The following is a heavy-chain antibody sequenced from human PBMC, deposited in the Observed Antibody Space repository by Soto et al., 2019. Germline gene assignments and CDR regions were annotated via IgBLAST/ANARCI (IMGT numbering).Heavy chain of an antibody. CDR3: ARESEDLTSNFDY. Sequence: GGSLRLSCAASGFTFTRYSMNWFRQAPGKGLEWVSSISSTTNYIYYGDSMKGRFTISRDNAKNSLCLEMNSLRAEDTAVYYCARESEDLTSNFDYWGQGTPVTVS. V-gene: IGHV3-21*06. CDR1: GFTFTRYS. CDR2: ISSTTNYI. J-gene: IGHJ4*02.